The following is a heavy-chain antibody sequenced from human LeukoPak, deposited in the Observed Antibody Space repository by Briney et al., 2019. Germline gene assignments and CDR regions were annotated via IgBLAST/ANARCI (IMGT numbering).Heavy chain of an antibody. CDR3: ARGRYLTTLGGAAAGFLDS. Sequence: SETLSLTCTVSGVSISSYYWSWIRQPPGKGLEWIGYMYHSGSTNYNPSLKSRVTISVDTSKNQFSLKLSSVTAADTAVYYCARGRYLTTLGGAAAGFLDSWGQGTLVTVSS. D-gene: IGHD6-13*01. J-gene: IGHJ4*02. CDR1: GVSISSYY. CDR2: MYHSGST. V-gene: IGHV4-59*01.